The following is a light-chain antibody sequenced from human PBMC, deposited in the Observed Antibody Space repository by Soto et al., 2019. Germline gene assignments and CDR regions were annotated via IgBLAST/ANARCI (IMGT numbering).Light chain of an antibody. CDR2: GAS. Sequence: EIVMTQSPATLSVSPGERATLSCRASQSVSSNLAWYQQKPGQAPRLLIYGASTRATGIPARFSGSGSGTEFTLTNSNLQSEDFAIYYCQQYNNWPPLTFSGGIKVEIK. CDR3: QQYNNWPPLT. CDR1: QSVSSN. J-gene: IGKJ4*01. V-gene: IGKV3-15*01.